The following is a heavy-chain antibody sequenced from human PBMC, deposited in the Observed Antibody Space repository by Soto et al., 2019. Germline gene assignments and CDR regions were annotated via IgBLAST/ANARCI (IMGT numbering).Heavy chain of an antibody. CDR3: AAGVTTFDY. CDR2: LDYEEGER. V-gene: IGHV1-24*01. J-gene: IGHJ4*02. Sequence: VASVKVSCKVSGTSLSGLPMHWVRQAPGKGLEWMGSLDYEEGERSFAHRFQGRLTVTEDTSTDTAYMELSSLRSEDAAVYYCAAGVTTFDYSGQGTPVTVSS. CDR1: GTSLSGLP. D-gene: IGHD4-17*01.